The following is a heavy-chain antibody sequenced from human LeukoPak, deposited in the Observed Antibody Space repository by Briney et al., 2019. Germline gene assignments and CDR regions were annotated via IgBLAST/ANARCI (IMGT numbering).Heavy chain of an antibody. J-gene: IGHJ3*02. CDR1: GYTFTSYG. V-gene: IGHV1-18*01. CDR2: ISAYNGNT. CDR3: ARRWRGSYRDAFDI. Sequence: ASVKVSCNASGYTFTSYGISWVRQAPGQGLEWMGWISAYNGNTNYAQKLQGRVTMTTDTSTSTAYMELRSLRSDDTAVYYCARRWRGSYRDAFDIWGQGTMVTVSS. D-gene: IGHD1-26*01.